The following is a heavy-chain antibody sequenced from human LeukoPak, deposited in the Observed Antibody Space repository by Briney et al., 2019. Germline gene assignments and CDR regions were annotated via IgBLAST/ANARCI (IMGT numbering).Heavy chain of an antibody. Sequence: PGGSLRLSCAASGFTFSSYGMHWVRQAPGKGLEWVAFIRYDGSNKYYADSVKGRFTISRDNSKNTLYLQLNSLRAEDTAVYYCAKDSMVRGYYHYFDYWGQGTLVTVSS. D-gene: IGHD3-10*01. V-gene: IGHV3-30*02. CDR1: GFTFSSYG. J-gene: IGHJ4*02. CDR3: AKDSMVRGYYHYFDY. CDR2: IRYDGSNK.